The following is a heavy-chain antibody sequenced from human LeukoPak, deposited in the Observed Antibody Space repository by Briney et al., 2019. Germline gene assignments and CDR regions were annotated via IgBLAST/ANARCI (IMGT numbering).Heavy chain of an antibody. Sequence: GGSLRLSCAASEFTFSNYVMSWVRQAPGKGLEWVSAISGSGSTTYYADSVKGRFTISRDNSKNTLYLQMNSLRAEDTAVYYCAKDAELRPPYYMDVWGKGTTVTVSS. V-gene: IGHV3-23*01. CDR3: AKDAELRPPYYMDV. CDR1: EFTFSNYV. J-gene: IGHJ6*03. CDR2: ISGSGSTT. D-gene: IGHD1-26*01.